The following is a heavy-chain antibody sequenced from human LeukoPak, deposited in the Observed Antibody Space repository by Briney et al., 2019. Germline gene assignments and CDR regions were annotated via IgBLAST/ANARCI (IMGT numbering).Heavy chain of an antibody. D-gene: IGHD6-13*01. CDR1: GGTFSSYA. CDR3: ARAYSSSWYQGDYYYMDV. Sequence: SVKVSCKASGGTFSSYAISWVRQAPGQGLEWMGRIIPILGIANYAQKFQGRVTITADESTSTAYMELSSLRSEDTAVYYCARAYSSSWYQGDYYYMDVWGKGTTVTVSS. J-gene: IGHJ6*03. V-gene: IGHV1-69*04. CDR2: IIPILGIA.